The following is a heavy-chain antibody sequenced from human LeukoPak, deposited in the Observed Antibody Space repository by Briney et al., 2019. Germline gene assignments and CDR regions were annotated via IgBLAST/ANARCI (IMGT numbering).Heavy chain of an antibody. D-gene: IGHD1-1*01. V-gene: IGHV3-9*01. Sequence: GGSLRLSCAASGFTFDDYAMHWVRQAPGKGLEGVSGISWNSGSIGYADSVRGRFTISRDNAKNSLYLQMNSLRAEDTALYYCAKSTYNWFFDYWGQGTLVTVSS. CDR2: ISWNSGSI. J-gene: IGHJ4*02. CDR3: AKSTYNWFFDY. CDR1: GFTFDDYA.